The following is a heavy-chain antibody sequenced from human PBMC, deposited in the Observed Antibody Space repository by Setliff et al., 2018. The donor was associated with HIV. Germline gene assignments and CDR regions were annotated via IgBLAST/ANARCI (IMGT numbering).Heavy chain of an antibody. J-gene: IGHJ4*02. CDR2: IYYSGST. Sequence: PSETLSLTCTVSGGPISSYYWSWIRQPPGKGLEWIGYIYYSGSTNYNPSLKSRVTISVDTSKNQFSLKLSSVTAADTAVYYCARDRSSYWYLGSWGRGTLVTVS. CDR3: ARDRSSYWYLGS. D-gene: IGHD2-8*02. V-gene: IGHV4-59*01. CDR1: GGPISSYY.